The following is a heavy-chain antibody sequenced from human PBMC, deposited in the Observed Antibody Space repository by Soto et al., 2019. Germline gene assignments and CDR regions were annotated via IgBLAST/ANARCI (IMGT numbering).Heavy chain of an antibody. CDR3: STTVITAPLFEY. J-gene: IGHJ4*02. D-gene: IGHD2-21*02. CDR1: GFTLSDHY. CDR2: SRDKAQGYST. Sequence: QSGGSLRLSCAGSGFTLSDHYIDWVRQAPGKGLEWVGRSRDKAQGYSTAYAASVKGRFTTSRDESKNSVYLQMNSLKTEDTAVYYCSTTVITAPLFEYWGQGTLVTVSS. V-gene: IGHV3-72*01.